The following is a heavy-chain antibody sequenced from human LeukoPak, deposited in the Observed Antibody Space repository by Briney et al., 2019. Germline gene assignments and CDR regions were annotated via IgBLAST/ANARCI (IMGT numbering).Heavy chain of an antibody. CDR3: STCGNF. CDR2: IDSDGSGT. CDR1: GLTLSGYW. V-gene: IGHV3-74*01. J-gene: IGHJ4*02. Sequence: GGSLRLSCSASGLTLSGYWMHWVRQIPGKGLVWVSRIDSDGSGTSYADSVKGRFTISRDDVKNMLYLQMNSLRVEDTGLYYLSTCGNFWGQGTLVTVSS. D-gene: IGHD1-14*01.